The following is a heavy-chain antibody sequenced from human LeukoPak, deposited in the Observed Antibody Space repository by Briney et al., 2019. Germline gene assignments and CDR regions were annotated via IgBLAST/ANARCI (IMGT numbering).Heavy chain of an antibody. CDR2: TYYSGST. V-gene: IGHV4-59*01. J-gene: IGHJ4*02. CDR3: ARGLYYYDSSGYYLPFDY. Sequence: SETLSLTCTVSGGSISSYYWSWIRQPPGKGLEWIGYTYYSGSTNYNPSLKSRVTISVDTSKNQFSLKLSSVTAADTAVYYCARGLYYYDSSGYYLPFDYWGQGTLVTVSS. D-gene: IGHD3-22*01. CDR1: GGSISSYY.